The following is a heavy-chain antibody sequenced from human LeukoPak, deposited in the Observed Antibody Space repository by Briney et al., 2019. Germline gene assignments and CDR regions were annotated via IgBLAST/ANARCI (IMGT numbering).Heavy chain of an antibody. CDR2: IDWDDDK. Sequence: SGPTLVNPTQTLTLTCTFSGFSLSTSGMRVSWIRRPPGKALEWLARIDWDDDKFYSTSLKTRLTISKDTSKNQVVLTMTNMYPVDTATYYCARTFRSGWRVREYWGQGTLVTVSS. J-gene: IGHJ4*02. CDR1: GFSLSTSGMR. D-gene: IGHD6-19*01. V-gene: IGHV2-70*04. CDR3: ARTFRSGWRVREY.